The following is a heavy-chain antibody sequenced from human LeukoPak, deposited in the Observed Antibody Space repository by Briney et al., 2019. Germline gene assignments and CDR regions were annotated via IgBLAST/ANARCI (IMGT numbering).Heavy chain of an antibody. D-gene: IGHD1-26*01. CDR3: ARAIVSTENFDY. Sequence: GSLRLSCAASGFSFSTYAMHWVRQAPGKGLEWVAVVSHDTRTKYYTDSLKGRFTISRDNSKNTLYLQMNGLRTDDTAVYYCARAIVSTENFDYWGQGTLVTVSS. CDR1: GFSFSTYA. V-gene: IGHV3-30*10. CDR2: VSHDTRTK. J-gene: IGHJ4*02.